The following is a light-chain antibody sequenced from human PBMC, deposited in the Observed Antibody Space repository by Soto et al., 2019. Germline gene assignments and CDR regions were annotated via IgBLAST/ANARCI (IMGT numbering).Light chain of an antibody. J-gene: IGLJ1*01. V-gene: IGLV1-40*01. CDR3: QSYDSSLSADV. CDR2: GNS. CDR1: ISNIGAGYD. Sequence: QSVLTQPPSVSGAPGQRVTISCTGSISNIGAGYDVHWYQQLPGTSPKLLIYGNSNRPSGVPDRFSGSKSGTSASLAITGLQAEDEADYYCQSYDSSLSADVFGTGTKLPVL.